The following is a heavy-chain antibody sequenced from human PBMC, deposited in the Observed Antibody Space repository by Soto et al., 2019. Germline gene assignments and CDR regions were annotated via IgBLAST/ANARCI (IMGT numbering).Heavy chain of an antibody. D-gene: IGHD2-15*01. CDR2: INGDGSQE. Sequence: EVQLVESGGGMVQPGGSLRLSCAASGFAFSNYWMNWHRQAPGKGLEWVANINGDGSQEYFVDSVKGRFTISRDNSKNSLYLQMNNLSAEDTALYYCLSGGAYSSWGQGTMVTVSS. V-gene: IGHV3-7*01. CDR1: GFAFSNYW. CDR3: LSGGAYSS. J-gene: IGHJ3*01.